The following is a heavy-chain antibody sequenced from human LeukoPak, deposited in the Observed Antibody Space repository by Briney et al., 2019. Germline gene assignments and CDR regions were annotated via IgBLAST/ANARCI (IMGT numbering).Heavy chain of an antibody. J-gene: IGHJ4*02. Sequence: PGGSLRLSCAASGFTFSSYAMSWVRQAPGKGPEWVSAISGSGGSTYYADSVKGRFTISRDNSKNTLYLQMNSLRAEDTAVYYCAKDGLLWFGELLQVDYWGQGTLVTVSS. CDR2: ISGSGGST. CDR1: GFTFSSYA. V-gene: IGHV3-23*01. D-gene: IGHD3-10*01. CDR3: AKDGLLWFGELLQVDY.